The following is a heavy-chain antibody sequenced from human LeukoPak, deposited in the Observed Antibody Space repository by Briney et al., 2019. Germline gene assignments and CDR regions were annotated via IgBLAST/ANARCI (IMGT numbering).Heavy chain of an antibody. CDR3: AGVFSGYYYYYYYYMDV. CDR2: ISSSSSYI. J-gene: IGHJ6*03. Sequence: GGSLRLSCAASGFTFSGYSMNWVRQAPGKGLEWVSSISSSSSYIYYADSVKGRFTISRDNAKNSLYLQMNSLRAEDTAVYYCAGVFSGYYYYYYYYMDVWGKGTTVTVSS. D-gene: IGHD3-22*01. V-gene: IGHV3-21*01. CDR1: GFTFSGYS.